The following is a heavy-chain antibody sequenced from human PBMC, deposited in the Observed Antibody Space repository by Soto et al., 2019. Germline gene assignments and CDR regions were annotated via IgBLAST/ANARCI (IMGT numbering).Heavy chain of an antibody. V-gene: IGHV4-4*02. Sequence: QMQLQESGPGLVKPSETLSLTCAVSSASIITEQRWTWVRQPPGKGLEWIREIHHSGSTNNNPSLRSRVTMSVDKSKNQFSLNLNSVTAADTALYYCARSFGWYAIDHWGQGTLVIVSS. CDR2: IHHSGST. CDR1: SASIITEQR. CDR3: ARSFGWYAIDH. J-gene: IGHJ4*02. D-gene: IGHD6-19*01.